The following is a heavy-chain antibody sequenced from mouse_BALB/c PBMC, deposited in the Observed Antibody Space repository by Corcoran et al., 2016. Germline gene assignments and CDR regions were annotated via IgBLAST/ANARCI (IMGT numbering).Heavy chain of an antibody. D-gene: IGHD1-1*01. CDR3: ARSYYYGSSYFDY. J-gene: IGHJ2*01. Sequence: EDQLQQAGPERVKPGASVKISCKASGYSFTGYYMHWVKQSHVKSLEWIGRINPYNGATSYNQNFKDKASLTVDKSSSTAYMELHSLTSEDSAVYYCARSYYYGSSYFDYWGQGTTLTVSS. CDR1: GYSFTGYY. V-gene: IGHV1-26*01. CDR2: INPYNGAT.